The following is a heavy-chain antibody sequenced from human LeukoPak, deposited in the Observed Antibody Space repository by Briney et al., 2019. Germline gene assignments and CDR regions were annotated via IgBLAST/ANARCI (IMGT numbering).Heavy chain of an antibody. V-gene: IGHV3-30*02. CDR2: IRYDGINK. Sequence: GGSLRLSCAASGFTFSTHGMHWVRQAPGKGLEWVAFIRYDGINKYYADSVKGRFTISRDNAKNSLYLQMNSLRAEDTAVYYCARGGVDTAMVGPPPYYFDYWGQGTLVTVSS. CDR1: GFTFSTHG. D-gene: IGHD5-18*01. J-gene: IGHJ4*02. CDR3: ARGGVDTAMVGPPPYYFDY.